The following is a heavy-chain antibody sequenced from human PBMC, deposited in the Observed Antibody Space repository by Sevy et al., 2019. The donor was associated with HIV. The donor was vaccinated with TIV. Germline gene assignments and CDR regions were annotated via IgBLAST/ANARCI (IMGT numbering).Heavy chain of an antibody. V-gene: IGHV3-48*01. CDR1: GFTFSSYS. CDR3: AREGDSSGYYYVYYYYGMDV. Sequence: GGSLRLSCAASGFTFSSYSMNWVRQAPGKGLEWVSYISSSSSTIYYADSVKGRFTISRDNAKNSLYLQMNSLRAEDTAVYYCAREGDSSGYYYVYYYYGMDVWGQGTTVTVSS. J-gene: IGHJ6*02. CDR2: ISSSSSTI. D-gene: IGHD3-22*01.